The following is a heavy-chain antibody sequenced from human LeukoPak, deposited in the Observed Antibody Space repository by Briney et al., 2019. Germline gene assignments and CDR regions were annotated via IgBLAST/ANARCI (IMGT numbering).Heavy chain of an antibody. V-gene: IGHV3-23*01. CDR3: AKDLSGSPGYYYGMDV. D-gene: IGHD3-10*01. CDR2: ISGSGGST. Sequence: GGSLRLSCAASGFTFSSYAMSWVGQAPGKGLEWVLAISGSGGSTYYADSVKGRFTISRDNSKNTLYLQMNSLRAEDTAVYYCAKDLSGSPGYYYGMDVWGQGTTVTVSS. CDR1: GFTFSSYA. J-gene: IGHJ6*02.